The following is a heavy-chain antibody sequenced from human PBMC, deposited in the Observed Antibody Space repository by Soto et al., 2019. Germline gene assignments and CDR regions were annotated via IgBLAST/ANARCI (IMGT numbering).Heavy chain of an antibody. D-gene: IGHD1-7*01. CDR3: AHNLVAGTSWFDP. CDR1: GFSLSTSGVG. Sequence: QITLKESGPPLVKPTQPLTLTCTFSGFSLSTSGVGVVWIRQPPGKALEWLGIIYWDDDKRYRPSLKSRLTLPKDTSKNQVVLTMTNMDPADTGTYYCAHNLVAGTSWFDPWGQGTLVTVSS. J-gene: IGHJ5*02. V-gene: IGHV2-5*02. CDR2: IYWDDDK.